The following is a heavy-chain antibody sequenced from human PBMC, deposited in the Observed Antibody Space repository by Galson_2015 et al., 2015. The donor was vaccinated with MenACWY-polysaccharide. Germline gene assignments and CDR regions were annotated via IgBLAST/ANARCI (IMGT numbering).Heavy chain of an antibody. Sequence: SLRISCEASGFTFSDYNMAWLRQAPGGGLEGVSYISQSSTYIYYAESMKGRFNISRDNAKSSLYLQMNSLRANDTAVYYCARIRGGIRSDIRSFDYWGQGALVAVSS. CDR2: ISQSSTYI. D-gene: IGHD3-10*01. CDR3: ARIRGGIRSDIRSFDY. J-gene: IGHJ4*02. CDR1: GFTFSDYN. V-gene: IGHV3-21*05.